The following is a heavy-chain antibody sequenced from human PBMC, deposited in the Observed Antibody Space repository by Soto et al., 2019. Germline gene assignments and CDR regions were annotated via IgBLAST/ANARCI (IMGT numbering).Heavy chain of an antibody. CDR3: AAVGEDHNYDFWSGYYRSYYYYYGMDV. D-gene: IGHD3-3*01. J-gene: IGHJ6*02. Sequence: GASVKVSCKASGFTFTSSAVQWVRQARGQRLEWIGSIAVGSGNTNYAQKCQERVTITRDMSTSTAYMELSSLRSEDTAVYYCAAVGEDHNYDFWSGYYRSYYYYYGMDVWGQGTTVTVSS. CDR1: GFTFTSSA. V-gene: IGHV1-58*01. CDR2: IAVGSGNT.